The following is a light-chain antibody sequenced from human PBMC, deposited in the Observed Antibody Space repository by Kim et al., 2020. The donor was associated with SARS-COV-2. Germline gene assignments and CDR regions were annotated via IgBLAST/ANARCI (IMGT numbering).Light chain of an antibody. J-gene: IGLJ2*01. CDR2: QDS. CDR1: KLGDKY. Sequence: SYELTQPPSVSVSPGQTASITCSGDKLGDKYACWYQQKPGQSPVLVIYQDSKRPSGIPERFSRSNSGNTATLTISGTQAMDEADYYCQAWDSSTEAFGGG. CDR3: QAWDSSTEA. V-gene: IGLV3-1*01.